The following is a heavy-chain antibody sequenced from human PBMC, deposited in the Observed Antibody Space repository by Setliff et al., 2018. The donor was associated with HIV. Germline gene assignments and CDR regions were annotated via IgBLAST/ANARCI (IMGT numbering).Heavy chain of an antibody. J-gene: IGHJ5*01. CDR2: ISTNGDST. Sequence: HPGGSLRLSCSTSGFTFSNYAMHWVRQAPGKGLEYVSSISTNGDSTSYADSVKGRFTISRDNSKNTLYLQMSSLRTEDTAVYYCVKSLMFFNWFDSWGQGTQVTVSS. CDR1: GFTFSNYA. D-gene: IGHD3-10*02. V-gene: IGHV3-64D*09. CDR3: VKSLMFFNWFDS.